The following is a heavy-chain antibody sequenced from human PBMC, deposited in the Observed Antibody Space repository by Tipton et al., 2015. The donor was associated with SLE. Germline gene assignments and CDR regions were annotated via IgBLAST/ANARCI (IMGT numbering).Heavy chain of an antibody. CDR1: GYSISSGYY. Sequence: LSLTCAVSGYSISSGYYWGWIRQPPGKGLEWIGSIYHSGSTYYNPSLKSRVTISVDTSKTQFSLKLSSVTAADTAVYYCASAVVVNNDWYFDLWGRGTLVTVSS. J-gene: IGHJ2*01. CDR2: IYHSGST. D-gene: IGHD3-22*01. V-gene: IGHV4-38-2*01. CDR3: ASAVVVNNDWYFDL.